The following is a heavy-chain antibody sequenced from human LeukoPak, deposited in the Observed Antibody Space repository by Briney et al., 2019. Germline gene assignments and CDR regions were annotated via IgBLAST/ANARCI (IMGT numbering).Heavy chain of an antibody. CDR1: GDTFTAYY. CDR3: ARDGYYGSGSYLSRLDDP. D-gene: IGHD3-10*01. Sequence: GASVKVSCKASGDTFTAYYMHWVRQARGYGLEWMGLVNRNSRGTNYAQKFQDRVTMTRDTSISTAYMELSRLRSDDTAVYDCARDGYYGSGSYLSRLDDPWGRGTLVTVSS. CDR2: VNRNSRGT. V-gene: IGHV1-2*02. J-gene: IGHJ5*02.